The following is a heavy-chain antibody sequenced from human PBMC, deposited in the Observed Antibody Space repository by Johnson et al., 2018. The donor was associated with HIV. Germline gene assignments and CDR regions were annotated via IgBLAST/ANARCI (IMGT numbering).Heavy chain of an antibody. J-gene: IGHJ3*01. D-gene: IGHD3-16*01. CDR3: ARAYTYGAFDL. Sequence: VQLVESGGALVQPGGSLRLSCAASGFTVSSNYMNWVRQAPGKGLEWVSVIYSGDNTFHADSVKGRFIISRDNSKNTLYLQMNSLRAEDTAVYFCARAYTYGAFDLWCQGTLVTVSS. CDR2: IYSGDNT. V-gene: IGHV3-66*01. CDR1: GFTVSSNY.